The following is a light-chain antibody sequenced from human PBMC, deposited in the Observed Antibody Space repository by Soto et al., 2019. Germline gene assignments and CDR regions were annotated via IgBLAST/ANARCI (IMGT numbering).Light chain of an antibody. CDR3: SSYTSSSTYV. J-gene: IGLJ1*01. CDR2: EVS. CDR1: SSDVVCYNY. Sequence: QSALTQPASVSGSPGQSITISCTGTSSDVVCYNYVSWYQQHPGKARKLMIYEVSNRPSGVSNPFSGSNSGNTASLTISGLQDEDEADYYCSSYTSSSTYVFGTGTKLAVL. V-gene: IGLV2-14*01.